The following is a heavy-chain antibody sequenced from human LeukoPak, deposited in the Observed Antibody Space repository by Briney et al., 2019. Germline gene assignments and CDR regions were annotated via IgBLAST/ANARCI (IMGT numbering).Heavy chain of an antibody. Sequence: PSETLSLTCSVSGGSISTYYWNWIRQPPGKGLEWIGYIYYSGSTNYNPSLKSRVSISVDTSKNQFSLKLSSVTAADTAVYYCARDPYQLLRGLYYYYYGMDVWGQGTTVTVSS. D-gene: IGHD2-2*01. CDR3: ARDPYQLLRGLYYYYYGMDV. CDR1: GGSISTYY. J-gene: IGHJ6*02. CDR2: IYYSGST. V-gene: IGHV4-59*01.